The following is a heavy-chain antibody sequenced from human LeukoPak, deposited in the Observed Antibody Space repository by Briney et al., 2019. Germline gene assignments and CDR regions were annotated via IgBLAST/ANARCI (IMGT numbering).Heavy chain of an antibody. J-gene: IGHJ6*03. V-gene: IGHV1-2*02. CDR1: GYTFTGYH. Sequence: ASVKVSCKASGYTFTGYHMHWVRQAPGQGLEWMGWINPNSGGTNYAQKFQGRVTMTRDTSISTAYMELSRLRSDDTAVYYCARGDIVVVPAAMYYYYYYMDVWGKGTTVTVSS. CDR3: ARGDIVVVPAAMYYYYYYMDV. D-gene: IGHD2-2*01. CDR2: INPNSGGT.